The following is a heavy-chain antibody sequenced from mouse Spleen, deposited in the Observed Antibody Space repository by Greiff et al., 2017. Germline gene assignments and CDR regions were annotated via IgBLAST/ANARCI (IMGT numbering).Heavy chain of an antibody. Sequence: QVQLQQSGAELVRPGTSVKVSCKASGYAFTNYLIEWVKQRPGQGLEWIGVINPGSGGTNYNEKFKGKATLTADKSSSTAYMQLSSLTSEDSAVYFCARESQTGTGFDYWGQGTTLTVSS. J-gene: IGHJ2*01. CDR1: GYAFTNYL. CDR2: INPGSGGT. V-gene: IGHV1-54*01. CDR3: ARESQTGTGFDY. D-gene: IGHD4-1*01.